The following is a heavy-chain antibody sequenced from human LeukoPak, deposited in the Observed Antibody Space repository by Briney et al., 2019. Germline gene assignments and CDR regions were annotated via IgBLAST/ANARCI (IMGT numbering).Heavy chain of an antibody. Sequence: KPSETLSLTCTVSGGSISSSSYYWGWIRQPPGKGLEWIGSIYYSGSTYYNPSLKSRVTISVDTSKNQFSLKLSSVTAADTAVYYCARDAHSGGIDYWGQGTLVTVSS. D-gene: IGHD5-12*01. V-gene: IGHV4-39*07. CDR3: ARDAHSGGIDY. J-gene: IGHJ4*02. CDR1: GGSISSSSYY. CDR2: IYYSGST.